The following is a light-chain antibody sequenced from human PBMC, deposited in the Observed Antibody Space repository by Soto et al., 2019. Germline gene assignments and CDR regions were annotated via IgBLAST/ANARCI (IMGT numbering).Light chain of an antibody. CDR3: AAWDDSLSGGV. J-gene: IGLJ2*01. CDR1: CSNIGSNY. CDR2: RNN. V-gene: IGLV1-47*01. Sequence: QLVLTQPPSASGTPGQRVTISCSGSCSNIGSNYVYWYQQLPGTAPKLLIYRNNQRPSGVPDRFSGSKSGTSASLAISGLRSEDEADYYCAAWDDSLSGGVFGGGTKLTVL.